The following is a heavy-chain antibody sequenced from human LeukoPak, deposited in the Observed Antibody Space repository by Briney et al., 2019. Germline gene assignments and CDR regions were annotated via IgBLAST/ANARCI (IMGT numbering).Heavy chain of an antibody. CDR2: IYSGGST. J-gene: IGHJ3*02. CDR3: ARDTGYCSSTSCYPAFDI. Sequence: QPGGSQRLSCVASGFTFSNFAMSWVRQAPGKGLEWVSVIYSGGSTYYADSVKGRFTISRDNAKNSLYLQMNSLRAEDTAVYYCARDTGYCSSTSCYPAFDIWGQGTMVTVSS. D-gene: IGHD2-2*01. V-gene: IGHV3-23*03. CDR1: GFTFSNFA.